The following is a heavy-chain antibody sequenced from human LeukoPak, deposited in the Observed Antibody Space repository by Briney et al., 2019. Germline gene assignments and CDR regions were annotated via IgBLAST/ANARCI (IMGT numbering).Heavy chain of an antibody. CDR3: ARAPDGGWCDY. Sequence: SETLSLTCAVYGGSFSGYYWSWIRQPPGKGLEWIGEINHSGSTNYNPSLKSRVTISVDTSKNQFSLKLSSVTAADTAVYYCARAPDGGWCDYWGQGTLVTVSS. D-gene: IGHD6-19*01. V-gene: IGHV4-34*01. CDR2: INHSGST. J-gene: IGHJ4*02. CDR1: GGSFSGYY.